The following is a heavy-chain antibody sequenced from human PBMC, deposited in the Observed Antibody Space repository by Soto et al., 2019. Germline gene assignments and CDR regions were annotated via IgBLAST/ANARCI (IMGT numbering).Heavy chain of an antibody. J-gene: IGHJ4*02. CDR3: AISQDRGGRTTFIY. Sequence: GGSLRLSCAVSGFTFDDNAMHWVRQAPEKGLEWVSGINWKSDIGYADSVKGRFTISRDNAENSLYLQMNSLRVEDTALYYCAISQDRGGRTTFIYWGQGTQVTVSS. D-gene: IGHD3-16*01. CDR2: INWKSDI. V-gene: IGHV3-9*01. CDR1: GFTFDDNA.